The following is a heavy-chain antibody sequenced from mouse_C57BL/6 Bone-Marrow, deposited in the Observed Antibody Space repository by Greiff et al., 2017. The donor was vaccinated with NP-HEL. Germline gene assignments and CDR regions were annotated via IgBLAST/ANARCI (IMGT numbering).Heavy chain of an antibody. Sequence: QVQLQQSGAELVRPGTSVKVSCKASGYAFTNYLIEWVKQRPGQGLEWIGVINPGSGGTNYNEKLKGKATLTADKSSSTAYMQLSSLTSEDSAVYFCARNYYGSPAWFAYWGQGTLVTVSA. CDR3: ARNYYGSPAWFAY. CDR2: INPGSGGT. CDR1: GYAFTNYL. J-gene: IGHJ3*01. V-gene: IGHV1-54*01. D-gene: IGHD1-1*01.